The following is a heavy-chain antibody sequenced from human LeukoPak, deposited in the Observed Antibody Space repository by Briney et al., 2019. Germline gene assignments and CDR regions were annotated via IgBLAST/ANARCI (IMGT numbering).Heavy chain of an antibody. CDR3: ARPSREGSGWYDFDY. Sequence: SETLSLTCTVSGGSISSGSYYWGWIRQPPGKGLEWIGSIYYSGSTYQNPSLKSRVTISVDTSKNQFSLELSSVTAADTAVYYCARPSREGSGWYDFDYWGQGTLVTVSS. CDR2: IYYSGST. V-gene: IGHV4-39*01. D-gene: IGHD6-19*01. CDR1: GGSISSGSYY. J-gene: IGHJ4*02.